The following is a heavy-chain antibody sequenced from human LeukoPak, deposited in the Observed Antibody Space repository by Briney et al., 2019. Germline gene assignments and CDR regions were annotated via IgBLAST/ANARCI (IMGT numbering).Heavy chain of an antibody. CDR2: IYHSGST. CDR1: GGSISSSNW. V-gene: IGHV4-4*02. CDR3: ARGLIAVAGTKWFDP. Sequence: SGTLSLTCAVSGGSISSSNWWSWVRQPPGKGLEWIGEIYHSGSTNYNPSLKSRVTISVDKSKNQFSLKLSSVTAADTAVYYCARGLIAVAGTKWFDPWGQGTLVTVSS. D-gene: IGHD6-19*01. J-gene: IGHJ5*02.